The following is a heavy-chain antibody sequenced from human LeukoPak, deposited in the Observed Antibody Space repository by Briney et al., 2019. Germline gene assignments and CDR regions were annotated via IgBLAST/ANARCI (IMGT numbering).Heavy chain of an antibody. J-gene: IGHJ4*01. CDR2: LSYDGSNK. Sequence: PGGSLRLSCPPSGFTFSSYAMRCVRQAAGTGLEWVAVLSYDGSNKYYAASVKGRYTISRDNSKNTLYLQMNSLRAENTAVYYCARPKRQWLVLDYWGHGTLVTVSS. CDR1: GFTFSSYA. CDR3: ARPKRQWLVLDY. V-gene: IGHV3-30-3*01. D-gene: IGHD6-19*01.